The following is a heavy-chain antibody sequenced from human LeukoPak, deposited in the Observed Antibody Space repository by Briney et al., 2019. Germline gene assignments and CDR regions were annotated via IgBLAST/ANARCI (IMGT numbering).Heavy chain of an antibody. Sequence: GGSLRLSCAASGFTFDDYAMHWVRQAPGKGLEWMAIIWYDGSYKYYADSVKGRFTISRDNSKNTLYLQVNSLTAEDTAVYYCARGNSDAFDIWGHGTMVTVSS. CDR3: ARGNSDAFDI. CDR2: IWYDGSYK. V-gene: IGHV3-33*08. D-gene: IGHD4-23*01. J-gene: IGHJ3*02. CDR1: GFTFDDYA.